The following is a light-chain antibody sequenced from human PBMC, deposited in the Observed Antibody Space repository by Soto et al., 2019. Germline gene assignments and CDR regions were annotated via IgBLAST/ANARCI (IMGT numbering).Light chain of an antibody. J-gene: IGLJ2*01. Sequence: QSALTQPGSVSGSPGQSITISCTGTSSDVGGYNYVSWYQQHPGKAPKLMIYDVSNRPSGVSNRFSGSKSGNTASLTISGLQAEDEADYYRSSYTSSSTVVFGGGTKLTVL. V-gene: IGLV2-14*01. CDR3: SSYTSSSTVV. CDR2: DVS. CDR1: SSDVGGYNY.